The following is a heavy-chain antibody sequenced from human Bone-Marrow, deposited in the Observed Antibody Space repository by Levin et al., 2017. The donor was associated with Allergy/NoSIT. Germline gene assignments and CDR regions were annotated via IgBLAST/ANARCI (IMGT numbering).Heavy chain of an antibody. V-gene: IGHV4-4*02. Sequence: SETLSLTCAVSGGSISSSNWWSWVRQTPGKGLEWIGEISQSGNTNYNPSLKSRVTISVDKSKKQFSLKVNSVTAADTAVYYCARSGDVWSAYYSAFDIWGQGTVVTVSS. J-gene: IGHJ3*02. CDR1: GGSISSSNW. CDR3: ARSGDVWSAYYSAFDI. D-gene: IGHD3-3*01. CDR2: ISQSGNT.